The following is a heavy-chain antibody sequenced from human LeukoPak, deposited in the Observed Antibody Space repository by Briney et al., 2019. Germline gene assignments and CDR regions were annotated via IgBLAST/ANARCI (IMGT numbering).Heavy chain of an antibody. V-gene: IGHV1-24*01. CDR1: GYTLTELS. Sequence: ASVKVSCKVSGYTLTELSMHWVRQAPGKGLEWMGGFDPEDGETIYAQKFQGRVTMTRDTSISTAYMELSRLRSDDTAVYYCARDSYDFWSGLNYWGQGTLVTVSS. J-gene: IGHJ4*02. CDR3: ARDSYDFWSGLNY. D-gene: IGHD3-3*01. CDR2: FDPEDGET.